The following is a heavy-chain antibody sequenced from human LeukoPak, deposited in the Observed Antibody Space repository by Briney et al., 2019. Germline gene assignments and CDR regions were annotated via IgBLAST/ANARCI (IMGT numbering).Heavy chain of an antibody. D-gene: IGHD4-17*01. CDR2: IIPIFGTA. V-gene: IGHV1-69*13. CDR1: GGTFSSSA. Sequence: SVKVSCKASGGTFSSSAISWVRQAPGQGLEWMGGIIPIFGTADYAQKFQGRATITADESTSTAYMEVSSLRSEDTAAYYCARGAVGYGDSYNYYNMDVWGQGTTVTVSS. CDR3: ARGAVGYGDSYNYYNMDV. J-gene: IGHJ6*02.